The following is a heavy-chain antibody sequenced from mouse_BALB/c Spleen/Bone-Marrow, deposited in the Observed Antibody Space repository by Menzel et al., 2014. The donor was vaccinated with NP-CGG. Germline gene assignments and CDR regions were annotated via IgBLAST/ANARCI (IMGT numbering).Heavy chain of an antibody. Sequence: EVKLMESGPELVKPGASVKISCKASGYTFTRYVMYWVKQKPGQGLEWIGYINPYNDGTKYNEKFKGKATLTSDKSSSTAYMELSSLTSEDSAVYYCARSLLRADYWGQGTSVTVSS. CDR2: INPYNDGT. V-gene: IGHV1-14*01. CDR1: GYTFTRYV. CDR3: ARSLLRADY. D-gene: IGHD1-1*01. J-gene: IGHJ4*01.